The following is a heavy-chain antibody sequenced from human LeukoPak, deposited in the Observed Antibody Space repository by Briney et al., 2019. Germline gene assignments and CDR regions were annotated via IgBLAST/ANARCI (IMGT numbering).Heavy chain of an antibody. CDR3: AKDHAMDV. CDR1: GFTISSYA. J-gene: IGHJ6*03. V-gene: IGHV3-23*01. CDR2: ISGSGGST. Sequence: GGSLRLSCAASGFTISSYAMRWVRQAPGKGLEWVSGISGSGGSTNYADSVKGRFTISRDNSKNTLYLQMNSLRAEDTAVYYCAKDHAMDVWGKGTTVTVSS.